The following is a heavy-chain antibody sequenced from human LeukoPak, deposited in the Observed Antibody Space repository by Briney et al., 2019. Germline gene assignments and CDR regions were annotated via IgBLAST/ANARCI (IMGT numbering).Heavy chain of an antibody. V-gene: IGHV4-59*08. CDR2: IYYSGST. CDR1: GGSMGSYY. D-gene: IGHD5-24*01. J-gene: IGHJ4*02. Sequence: PSETLSLTCTVSGGSMGSYYWSWIRQPPGKGLEWIGYIYYSGSTKYNPSFKSRVTISVDTSKNQFSLKLSSVTAADTAVYYCARGARAGYNLEPFDYWGQGTLVTVSS. CDR3: ARGARAGYNLEPFDY.